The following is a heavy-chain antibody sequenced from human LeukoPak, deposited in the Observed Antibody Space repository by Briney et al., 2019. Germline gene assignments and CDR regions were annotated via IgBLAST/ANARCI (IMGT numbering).Heavy chain of an antibody. Sequence: GVSLRLSCAASGFTFSSFAMHWVRQAPGKGLEYLSAIYSDGSRTYYADSVKGRFTISRDNSKNTLYFEMSSLRVEDTAVYYCVKSPGSGWPVWGQGTLLTVSS. CDR3: VKSPGSGWPV. CDR1: GFTFSSFA. V-gene: IGHV3-64D*06. D-gene: IGHD6-19*01. CDR2: IYSDGSRT. J-gene: IGHJ4*02.